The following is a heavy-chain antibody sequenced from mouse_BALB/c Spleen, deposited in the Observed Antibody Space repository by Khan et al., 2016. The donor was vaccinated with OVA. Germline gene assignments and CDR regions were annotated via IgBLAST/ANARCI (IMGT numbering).Heavy chain of an antibody. Sequence: EVQLVESGPGLVKPSQSLSLTCSVTGYSITSGYYWNWIRQFPGNKLEWMGYISYDGSNNYNPSLKNRISITRDKSENQFFLTLNSVTTEDTATYYCTRGKNYYGYLAYWGQGTLVTVSA. V-gene: IGHV3-6*02. D-gene: IGHD1-2*01. CDR2: ISYDGSN. CDR1: GYSITSGYY. J-gene: IGHJ3*01. CDR3: TRGKNYYGYLAY.